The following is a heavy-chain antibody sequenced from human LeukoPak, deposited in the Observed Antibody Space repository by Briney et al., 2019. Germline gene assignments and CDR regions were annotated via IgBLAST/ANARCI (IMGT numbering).Heavy chain of an antibody. Sequence: PGGSLRLYCAASGFTFDDHGMSWVRQAPGKGLEWVSGIKWDGGRTGYADSVKGRFTISRDNAKNSLYLQMNSLRAEDTAVYYCAELGITMIGGVWGKGTTVTISS. D-gene: IGHD3-10*02. CDR2: IKWDGGRT. J-gene: IGHJ6*04. CDR3: AELGITMIGGV. CDR1: GFTFDDHG. V-gene: IGHV3-20*04.